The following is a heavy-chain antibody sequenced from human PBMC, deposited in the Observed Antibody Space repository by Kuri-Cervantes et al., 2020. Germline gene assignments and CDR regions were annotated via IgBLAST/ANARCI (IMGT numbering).Heavy chain of an antibody. V-gene: IGHV3-74*01. CDR1: GLTFDDYG. Sequence: GGSLRLSCAASGLTFDDYGMSWVRQAPGKGLEWVSRISSDGSYTSYADSVKGRFTISRDSARSTLYLQMNSLKTEDTAVYYCTTDLGTLTTYYYDSSGYSDWYFDLWGRGTLVTVSS. D-gene: IGHD3-22*01. CDR3: TTDLGTLTTYYYDSSGYSDWYFDL. J-gene: IGHJ2*01. CDR2: ISSDGSYT.